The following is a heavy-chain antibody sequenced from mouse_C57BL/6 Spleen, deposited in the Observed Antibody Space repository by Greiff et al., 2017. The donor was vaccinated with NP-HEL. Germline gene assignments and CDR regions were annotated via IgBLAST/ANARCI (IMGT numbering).Heavy chain of an antibody. V-gene: IGHV1-42*01. D-gene: IGHD2-1*01. CDR2: INPSTGGT. J-gene: IGHJ3*01. Sequence: EVKLLESGPELVKPGASVKISCKASGYSFTGYYMNWVKQSPEKSLEWIGEINPSTGGTTYNQKFKAKATLTVDKSSSTAYMQLKSLTSEDSAVYYCARRGFYGNYVLWFAYWGQGTLVTVSA. CDR1: GYSFTGYY. CDR3: ARRGFYGNYVLWFAY.